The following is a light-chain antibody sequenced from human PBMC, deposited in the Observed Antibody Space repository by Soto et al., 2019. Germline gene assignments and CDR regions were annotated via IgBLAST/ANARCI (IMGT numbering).Light chain of an antibody. CDR3: QQRSNWPLT. J-gene: IGKJ4*01. CDR1: QSVSSY. V-gene: IGKV3-11*01. Sequence: EIVLTQSPATLSLSPGEIATLSCRASQSVSSYLAWYQQKPSQAPRLLIYDASNRATGIPARFSGIGSGTDFTLTISSLEPKDFAVYYCQQRSNWPLTFGGGTKVEIK. CDR2: DAS.